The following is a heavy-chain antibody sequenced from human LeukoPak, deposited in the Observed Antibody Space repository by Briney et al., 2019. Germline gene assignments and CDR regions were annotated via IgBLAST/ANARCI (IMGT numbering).Heavy chain of an antibody. Sequence: SETLSLTCGVSGVSISSTNYCRFVRQPPGKGLEWIGEVNLQGSTNYNPSLMGRVAISVDMSENHISLQLTSVTAADPAVYYCAKEGGPYRPLDYSGQGTLVTVSS. V-gene: IGHV4-4*02. J-gene: IGHJ4*02. CDR1: GVSISSTNY. CDR2: VNLQGST. CDR3: AKEGGPYRPLDY.